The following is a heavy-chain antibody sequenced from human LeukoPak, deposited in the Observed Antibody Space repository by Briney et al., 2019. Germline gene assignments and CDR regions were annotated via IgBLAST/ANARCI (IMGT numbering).Heavy chain of an antibody. D-gene: IGHD3-10*01. J-gene: IGHJ4*02. V-gene: IGHV4-34*01. CDR3: ARGRGNYYGSGSYYKFPPQFDY. CDR2: INHSGST. CDR1: GGSFSGYY. Sequence: SQTLSLTCAVYGGSFSGYYWSWIRQPPGKGLEWIGEINHSGSTNYNPSLKSRVTISVDTSKNQFSQKLSSVTAADTAVYYCARGRGNYYGSGSYYKFPPQFDYWGQGTLVTVSS.